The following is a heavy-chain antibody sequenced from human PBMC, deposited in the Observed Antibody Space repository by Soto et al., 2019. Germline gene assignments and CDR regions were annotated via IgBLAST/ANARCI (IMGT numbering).Heavy chain of an antibody. CDR1: GYIFTNYG. Sequence: QDHLVQSGPEVKKPGASVKVSCKASGYIFTNYGINWVRQAPGQGLEWMGWISAYNGNTNFAQTVQGGLTMTTNTSTATSYMERRSLTYDDTAVYFWARSAARGSHGPDDNGMDGWGQGTTVTVSS. D-gene: IGHD6-25*01. J-gene: IGHJ6*02. V-gene: IGHV1-18*04. CDR2: ISAYNGNT. CDR3: ARSAARGSHGPDDNGMDG.